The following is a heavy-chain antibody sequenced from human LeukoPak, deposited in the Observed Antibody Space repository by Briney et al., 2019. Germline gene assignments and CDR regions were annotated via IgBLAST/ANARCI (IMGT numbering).Heavy chain of an antibody. CDR1: GFTFSIYW. J-gene: IGHJ6*02. CDR3: ARDNRVQYYDFWSGYYPANGMDV. Sequence: GGSLRLSCAASGFTFSIYWISWVRQAPGKGLEWVANIKQDGSEKYYVDSVKGRFTISRDNAKNSLYLQMNSLRAEDTAVYYCARDNRVQYYDFWSGYYPANGMDVWGQGTTVTVSS. V-gene: IGHV3-7*01. CDR2: IKQDGSEK. D-gene: IGHD3-3*01.